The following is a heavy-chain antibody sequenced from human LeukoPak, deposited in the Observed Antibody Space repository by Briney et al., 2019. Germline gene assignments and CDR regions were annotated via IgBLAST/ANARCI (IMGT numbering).Heavy chain of an antibody. CDR3: ARDSYYYDSSGYSFGYYYYGMDV. CDR1: GFTFSSYA. V-gene: IGHV3-30-3*01. D-gene: IGHD3-22*01. J-gene: IGHJ6*02. Sequence: GGSLRLSCAASGFTFSSYAMSWVRQAPGKGLEWVAVISYDGSNKYYADSVKGRFTISRDNSKNTLYLQMNSLRAEDTAVYYCARDSYYYDSSGYSFGYYYYGMDVWGQGTTVTVSS. CDR2: ISYDGSNK.